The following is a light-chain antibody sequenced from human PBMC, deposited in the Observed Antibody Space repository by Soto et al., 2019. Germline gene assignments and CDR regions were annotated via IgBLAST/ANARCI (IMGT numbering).Light chain of an antibody. CDR1: QSLASTY. CDR2: GAS. Sequence: EIVVTQSPGTLSLSPGERATLSCRASQSLASTYLAWYQQRPGQAPRLLIYGASSRATGIPDRFSGSGSGTDFTLTISRLEPEDFAVYYCQQYDSSPPSYTFGQGTKLEIK. CDR3: QQYDSSPPSYT. J-gene: IGKJ2*01. V-gene: IGKV3-20*01.